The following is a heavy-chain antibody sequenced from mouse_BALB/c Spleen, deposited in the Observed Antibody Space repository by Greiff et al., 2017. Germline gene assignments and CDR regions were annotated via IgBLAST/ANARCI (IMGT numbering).Heavy chain of an antibody. D-gene: IGHD2-2*01. CDR1: GYSFTGYY. CDR2: ISCYNGAT. Sequence: LVKTGASVKISCKASGYSFTGYYMHWVKQSHGKSLEWMGYISCYNGATYYNQKFKGKATFTVDTTSSTAYMQFNSLTSEDTAVYSRARDRLYGYVFDYGGQGTTLTVSS. V-gene: IGHV1S34*01. CDR3: ARDRLYGYVFDY. J-gene: IGHJ2*01.